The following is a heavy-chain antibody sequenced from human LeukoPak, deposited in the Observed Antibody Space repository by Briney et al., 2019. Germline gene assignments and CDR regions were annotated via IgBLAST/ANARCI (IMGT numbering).Heavy chain of an antibody. V-gene: IGHV1-2*02. CDR3: ARGMTTVTTLLDY. J-gene: IGHJ4*02. CDR1: GYTFTGYY. CDR2: INPNSGGT. D-gene: IGHD4-17*01. Sequence: ASVKVSCKASGYTFTGYYMHWVRQAPGQGLEWMGWINPNSGGTNYAQKFQGRVTMTRDTSISTAYMELSRLRSDDTAVYYCARGMTTVTTLLDYWGQGTPVTVSS.